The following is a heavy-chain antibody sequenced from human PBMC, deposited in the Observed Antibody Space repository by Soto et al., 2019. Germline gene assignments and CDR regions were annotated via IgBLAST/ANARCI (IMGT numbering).Heavy chain of an antibody. CDR3: AKSEPYWSGSYYFDY. V-gene: IGHV3-23*01. CDR1: GFTFSRNA. CDR2: ISGGGGAT. J-gene: IGHJ4*02. Sequence: EVQLLESGGGLVQPGGSLRLSCAASGFTFSRNAMSWVRQAPGKGLEWVSGISGGGGATYYADSVKGRFTISRDNSKNTLYLQMNRLRAEDTAIYYCAKSEPYWSGSYYFDYWGQGTLVTVSS. D-gene: IGHD1-26*01.